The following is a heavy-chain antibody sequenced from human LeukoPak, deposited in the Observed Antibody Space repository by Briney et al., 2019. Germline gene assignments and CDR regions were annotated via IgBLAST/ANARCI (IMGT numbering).Heavy chain of an antibody. CDR1: GGTFSSYA. D-gene: IGHD2-15*01. CDR3: ARVRSYCSGGSCYSD. Sequence: SVKASCKASGGTFSSYAISWVRQAPGQGLEWMGRIIPILGIANYAQKFQGRVTITADKSTSTAYMELSSLRSEDTAVYYCARVRSYCSGGSCYSDWGQGTLVTVSS. V-gene: IGHV1-69*04. CDR2: IIPILGIA. J-gene: IGHJ4*02.